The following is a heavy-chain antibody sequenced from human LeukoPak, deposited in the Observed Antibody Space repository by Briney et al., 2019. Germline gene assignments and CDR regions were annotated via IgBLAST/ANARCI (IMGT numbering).Heavy chain of an antibody. D-gene: IGHD3-22*01. Sequence: SETLSLTCTVSGGSISSGGYYWSWIRQHPGKGLEWIGYIYYSGSTYYNPSLKSRVTISVDTSKNQFSLKLSSVTAADTAVYYCARDMVHDSSGHPGNWFDPWGQGTLVTVSS. CDR1: GGSISSGGYY. CDR2: IYYSGST. J-gene: IGHJ5*02. V-gene: IGHV4-31*03. CDR3: ARDMVHDSSGHPGNWFDP.